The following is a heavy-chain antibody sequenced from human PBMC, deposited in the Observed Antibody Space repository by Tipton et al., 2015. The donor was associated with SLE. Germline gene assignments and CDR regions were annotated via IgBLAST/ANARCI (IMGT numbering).Heavy chain of an antibody. D-gene: IGHD4-11*01. J-gene: IGHJ2*01. V-gene: IGHV4-4*07. CDR1: VGSIRCFH. CDR3: AREFLNPVTTVHYYFDL. Sequence: TLSLTCTVSVGSIRCFHWSWFRQPAGGGLVWLGRILTNENTNYILSLKRRVTISVDTSKNYFSLKLISVTAADTAVYYCAREFLNPVTTVHYYFDLWGRGTLVTVSA. CDR2: ILTNENT.